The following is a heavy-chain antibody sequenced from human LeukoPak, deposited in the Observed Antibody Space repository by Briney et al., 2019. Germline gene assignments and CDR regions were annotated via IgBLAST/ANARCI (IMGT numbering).Heavy chain of an antibody. CDR3: AKSIGGSGSGCLDY. J-gene: IGHJ4*02. Sequence: GGSLRLSCAASGFTFSSYGMHWVRQAPGKGLEWVAVISYDGSNKYYADSVKGRFTISRDNSKNTLYLQMNSLRAEDTAVYYCAKSIGGSGSGCLDYWGQGTLVTVSS. CDR2: ISYDGSNK. D-gene: IGHD6-19*01. V-gene: IGHV3-30*18. CDR1: GFTFSSYG.